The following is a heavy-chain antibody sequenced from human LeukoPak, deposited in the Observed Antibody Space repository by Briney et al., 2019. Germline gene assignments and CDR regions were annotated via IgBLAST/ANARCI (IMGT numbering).Heavy chain of an antibody. Sequence: PSETLSLTCTVSRGSISSSSYYWGWIRQPPGKGLEWIGSIYYSGSTYYNPSLKSRVTISVDTSKNQFSLKLSSVTAADTAGYYCASLPGGGYCSSTSCEIDYWGQGTLVTVSS. J-gene: IGHJ4*02. CDR3: ASLPGGGYCSSTSCEIDY. CDR2: IYYSGST. V-gene: IGHV4-39*01. CDR1: RGSISSSSYY. D-gene: IGHD2-2*01.